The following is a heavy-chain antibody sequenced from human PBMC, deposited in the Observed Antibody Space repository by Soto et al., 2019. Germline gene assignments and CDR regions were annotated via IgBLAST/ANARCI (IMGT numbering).Heavy chain of an antibody. CDR3: ARGGTVRYFDWSHEHWFDP. Sequence: QVQLQESGPGLVKPSETLSLTCTVSGGSISSYYWSWIRQPPGKGLEWIGYIYYSGSTNYNPSLKSRVTISVDTSKNQFSLKQSSVTAADTAVYYCARGGTVRYFDWSHEHWFDPWGQGTLVTVSS. J-gene: IGHJ5*02. CDR2: IYYSGST. D-gene: IGHD3-9*01. V-gene: IGHV4-59*01. CDR1: GGSISSYY.